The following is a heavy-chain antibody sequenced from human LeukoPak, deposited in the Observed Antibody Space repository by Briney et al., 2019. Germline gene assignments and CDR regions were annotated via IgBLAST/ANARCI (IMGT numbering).Heavy chain of an antibody. J-gene: IGHJ4*02. D-gene: IGHD1-26*01. CDR1: GFTFGSYA. CDR2: ISTTGGGT. CDR3: ARGQVGATRDLLDY. Sequence: GSLRLSCAASGFTFGSYAMSWVRQAPGKGLEWVSAISTTGGGTYYADSVKGRFTISRDNSKNTLCLQMNSLRAEDTAVYYCARGQVGATRDLLDYWGQGTLVAVSS. V-gene: IGHV3-23*01.